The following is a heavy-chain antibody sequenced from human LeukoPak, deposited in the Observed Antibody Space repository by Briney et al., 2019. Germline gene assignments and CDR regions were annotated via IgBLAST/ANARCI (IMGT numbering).Heavy chain of an antibody. V-gene: IGHV4-4*09. D-gene: IGHD3-10*01. CDR3: ARHFRRFEESAYDF. J-gene: IGHJ4*02. Sequence: SETLSLTCSVSGGSLTGYFWSWLRQPPGKRLEWMGYIFTDGSSNSNPSLKSRLTISLDTSKSQFSLNLTSVTAADTAVYYCARHFRRFEESAYDFWGQGTLVTVSS. CDR2: IFTDGSS. CDR1: GGSLTGYF.